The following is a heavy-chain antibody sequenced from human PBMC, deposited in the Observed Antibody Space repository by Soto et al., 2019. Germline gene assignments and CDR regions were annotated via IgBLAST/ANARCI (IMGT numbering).Heavy chain of an antibody. V-gene: IGHV3-23*01. D-gene: IGHD2-8*02. CDR1: GFICSSYD. CDR2: ILVDGRT. Sequence: LRLSCAASGFICSSYDMSWVRQAPGKGLEWVSTILVDGRTFYVDSVKGRFTISRDSSQNTVYLQMNSLTAGDTALSYCSKANATGGGAFDICGQGTMVTVSS. CDR3: SKANATGGGAFDI. J-gene: IGHJ3*02.